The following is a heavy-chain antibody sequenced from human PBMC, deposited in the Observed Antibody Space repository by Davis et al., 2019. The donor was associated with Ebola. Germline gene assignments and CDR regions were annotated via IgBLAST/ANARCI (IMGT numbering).Heavy chain of an antibody. CDR2: ISSSSNTI. CDR1: GFTFSSYS. J-gene: IGHJ6*02. D-gene: IGHD3-3*01. CDR3: AREPERIAIFGVVNYYYYYGMDV. V-gene: IGHV3-48*02. Sequence: GESLKISCAASGFTFSSYSMNWVRQAPGKGLEWVSYISSSSNTIYYADADSVKGRFTISRDNAKNSLYLQMNSLRDGDTAVYYCAREPERIAIFGVVNYYYYYGMDVWGQGTTVTVSS.